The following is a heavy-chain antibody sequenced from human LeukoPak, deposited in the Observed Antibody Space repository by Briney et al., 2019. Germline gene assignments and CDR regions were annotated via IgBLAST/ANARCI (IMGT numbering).Heavy chain of an antibody. V-gene: IGHV4-39*01. CDR1: GGSISSTIYY. D-gene: IGHD5-12*01. J-gene: IGHJ6*02. Sequence: PSETLSLTCTASGGSISSTIYYWGWIRRPPGKGLEWIGSIYYSGSTYYNPSLKSRVTISVDTSKNQFSLKLNSVTAADTAVYYCARLAASSAYDNYYYGLDVWGQGTTVTVSS. CDR3: ARLAASSAYDNYYYGLDV. CDR2: IYYSGST.